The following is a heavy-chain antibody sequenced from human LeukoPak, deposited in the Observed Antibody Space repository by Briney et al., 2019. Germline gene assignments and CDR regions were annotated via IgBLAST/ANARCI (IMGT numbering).Heavy chain of an antibody. V-gene: IGHV3-23*01. CDR1: GFSFSSHG. D-gene: IGHD3-10*01. J-gene: IGHJ2*01. CDR2: ISSGSDYT. Sequence: AGGSLRLSCAASGFSFSSHGMSWARQAPWKGPEWVSSISSGSDYTFYADSVKGRFTISRDNSKNTLYLQMNSLRAGDTAIYHCAKIGVIGNWYYDVWGRGTLVTVSS. CDR3: AKIGVIGNWYYDV.